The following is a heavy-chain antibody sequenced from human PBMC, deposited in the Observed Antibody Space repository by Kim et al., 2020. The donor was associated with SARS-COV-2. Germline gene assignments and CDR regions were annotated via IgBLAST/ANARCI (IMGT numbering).Heavy chain of an antibody. CDR1: GGTFSSYA. J-gene: IGHJ4*02. CDR2: IIPIFGTA. CDR3: ARVTPGYDSSGYYYYYFDY. V-gene: IGHV1-69*13. D-gene: IGHD3-22*01. Sequence: SVKVSCKASGGTFSSYAISWVRQAPGQGLEWMGGIIPIFGTANYAQKFQGRVTITADESTSTAYMELSSLRSEDTAVYYCARVTPGYDSSGYYYYYFDYCGQGTLVTVSS.